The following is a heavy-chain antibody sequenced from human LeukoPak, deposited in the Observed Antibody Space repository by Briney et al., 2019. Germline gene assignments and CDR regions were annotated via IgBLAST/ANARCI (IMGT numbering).Heavy chain of an antibody. V-gene: IGHV3-21*01. Sequence: NPGGSLRLSCAASGFTFSSYSMNWVRQAPGKGLEWVSSISSSSSYIYYADSVKGRFTISRDNAKNSLYLQMHSLRAEDTAVYYCARDEPTVTTGPPVGSWGQGTLVTVSS. CDR1: GFTFSSYS. CDR2: ISSSSSYI. CDR3: ARDEPTVTTGPPVGS. D-gene: IGHD4-17*01. J-gene: IGHJ4*02.